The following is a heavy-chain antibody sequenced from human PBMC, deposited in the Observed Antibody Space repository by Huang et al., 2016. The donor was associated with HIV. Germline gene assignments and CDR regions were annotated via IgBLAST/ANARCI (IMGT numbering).Heavy chain of an antibody. V-gene: IGHV4-34*01. CDR1: GDSRSGFF. D-gene: IGHD2-2*01. Sequence: QVRLDQWGAGLLKPSETLTLSCAVSGDSRSGFFWSWIRQSPGRGLEWIGEITQSGRTNYNPSLKSRVNSAIDTSRKQFSLKLKSVTADDTSTYYCARGRGTSWSFFDTWGQGSFVTVSS. CDR3: ARGRGTSWSFFDT. CDR2: ITQSGRT. J-gene: IGHJ5*02.